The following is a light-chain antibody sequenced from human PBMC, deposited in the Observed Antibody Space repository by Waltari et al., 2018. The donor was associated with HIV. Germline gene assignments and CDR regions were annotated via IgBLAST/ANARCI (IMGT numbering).Light chain of an antibody. Sequence: ATTHPPSSSGSTLPPFTISCSRPSTALCPYHSASCYHQRPGNAPTLVIFEVTTRPSGVPARFSGSQSGNTASLTVSGLQPEDEGDYYCSSYAPLNNFYIFFGGGTKLTVL. J-gene: IGLJ2*01. CDR1: STALCPYHS. CDR2: EVT. CDR3: SSYAPLNNFYIF. V-gene: IGLV2-8*01.